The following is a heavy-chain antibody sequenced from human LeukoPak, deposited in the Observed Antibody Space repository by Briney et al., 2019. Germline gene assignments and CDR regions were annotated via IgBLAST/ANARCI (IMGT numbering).Heavy chain of an antibody. D-gene: IGHD6-19*01. CDR2: TVSRGTT. V-gene: IGHV3-53*01. Sequence: GGSLRLSCVASGFIVSNNYMSWVRQAPGKGLEWVSSTVSRGTTQYADSVKGRFTVSRDTSKNTLYLQMNSLRADDTAVYYCAKCSTSAYTTGWCNWIDPWGQGTLVTVSS. CDR3: AKCSTSAYTTGWCNWIDP. J-gene: IGHJ5*02. CDR1: GFIVSNNY.